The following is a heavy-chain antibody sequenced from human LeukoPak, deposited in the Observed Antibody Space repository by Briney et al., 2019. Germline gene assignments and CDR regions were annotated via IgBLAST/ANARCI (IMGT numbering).Heavy chain of an antibody. CDR2: INPNSGGT. CDR3: AKAHGTYYYDSSGRNWFDP. D-gene: IGHD3-22*01. CDR1: GYIFTGYY. V-gene: IGHV1-2*02. Sequence: ASVKVSCKASGYIFTGYYLHWVRQAPGQGLEWMGWINPNSGGTNYAQKFQGRVTMTRDTSISTAYMELSRLRSDDTAVYYCAKAHGTYYYDSSGRNWFDPWGQGTLVTISS. J-gene: IGHJ5*02.